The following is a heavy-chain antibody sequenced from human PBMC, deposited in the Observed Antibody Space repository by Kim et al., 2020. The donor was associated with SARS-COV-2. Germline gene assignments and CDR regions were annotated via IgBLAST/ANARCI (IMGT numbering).Heavy chain of an antibody. D-gene: IGHD2-2*01. J-gene: IGHJ3*02. CDR1: GGSISSSSYY. CDR2: IYYSGST. V-gene: IGHV4-39*01. CDR3: ASGQLLSGGAFDI. Sequence: SETLSLTYTVSGGSISSSSYYWGWIRQPPGKGLEWIGSIYYSGSTYYNPSLKSRVTISVDTSKNQFSLKLSSVTAADTAVYYCASGQLLSGGAFDIWGQGTMVTVSS.